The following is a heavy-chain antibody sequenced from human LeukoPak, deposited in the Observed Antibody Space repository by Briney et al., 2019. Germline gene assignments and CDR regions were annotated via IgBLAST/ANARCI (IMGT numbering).Heavy chain of an antibody. Sequence: GGSLRLSCAASGFTFSSYWMSWVRQAPGKGLEWVANIKQDGSEKYYVDSVKGRFTISRDNAKSSLYLQMNSLRAEDTAVDYCAGEDIAVAGTHYYYSYMDVWGKGTTVTVS. CDR2: IKQDGSEK. V-gene: IGHV3-7*01. D-gene: IGHD6-19*01. CDR3: AGEDIAVAGTHYYYSYMDV. J-gene: IGHJ6*03. CDR1: GFTFSSYW.